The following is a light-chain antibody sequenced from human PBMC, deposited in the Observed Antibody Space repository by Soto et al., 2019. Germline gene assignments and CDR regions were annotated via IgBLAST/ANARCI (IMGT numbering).Light chain of an antibody. CDR3: QQYVSSSRT. CDR2: GAS. Sequence: EIVLTQSPGTLSLSPGERATLSCRASQSVSSYLAWYQQKPGQAPRLLIYGASSRATGIPDRFSGSESGTDFTFTISRLEPEDFAVYYCQQYVSSSRTFGQGTKVEIK. V-gene: IGKV3-20*01. CDR1: QSVSSY. J-gene: IGKJ1*01.